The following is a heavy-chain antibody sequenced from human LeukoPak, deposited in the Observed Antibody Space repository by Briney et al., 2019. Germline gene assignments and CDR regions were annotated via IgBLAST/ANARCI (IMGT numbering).Heavy chain of an antibody. J-gene: IGHJ5*02. Sequence: SETLSLTCTVSGYSISSGYYWGWIRQPPGKGLEWIGSIYHSGSTYYNPSLKSRVTISVDTSKNQFSLKLSSVTAADTAVYYCARDKSLSAAAGLAYNWFDPWGQGTLVTVSS. CDR2: IYHSGST. CDR3: ARDKSLSAAAGLAYNWFDP. D-gene: IGHD6-13*01. V-gene: IGHV4-38-2*02. CDR1: GYSISSGYY.